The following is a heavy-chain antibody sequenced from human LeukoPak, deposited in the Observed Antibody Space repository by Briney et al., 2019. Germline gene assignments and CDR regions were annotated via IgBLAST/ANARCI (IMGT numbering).Heavy chain of an antibody. V-gene: IGHV3-30*18. Sequence: PGGSLRLSCAASGFTFSNYGIHWVRQAPGKGLEWVAVISYDGSNKYYVDSVKGRFTISRDNSKNTLDLQMNSLGAEDTAVYYCAKDALYNYRSSGYPDYWGQGTLVTVSS. CDR2: ISYDGSNK. D-gene: IGHD3-22*01. CDR1: GFTFSNYG. CDR3: AKDALYNYRSSGYPDY. J-gene: IGHJ4*02.